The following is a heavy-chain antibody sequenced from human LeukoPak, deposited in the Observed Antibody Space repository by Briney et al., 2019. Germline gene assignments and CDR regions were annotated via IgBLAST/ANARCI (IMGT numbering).Heavy chain of an antibody. Sequence: ASVKVSCKASGYTFTSYAMHWVRQAPGQRLEWMGWINAGNGNTKYSQKFQGRVTITRDTSASTAYMELSSLRSEDTAVYYCARESACGGGCSGWVYYFDYWGQGTLVTISS. J-gene: IGHJ4*02. D-gene: IGHD2-21*02. CDR2: INAGNGNT. V-gene: IGHV1-3*01. CDR3: ARESACGGGCSGWVYYFDY. CDR1: GYTFTSYA.